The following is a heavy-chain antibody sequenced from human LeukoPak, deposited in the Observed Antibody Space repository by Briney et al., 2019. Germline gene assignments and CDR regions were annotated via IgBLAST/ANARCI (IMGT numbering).Heavy chain of an antibody. D-gene: IGHD3-9*01. V-gene: IGHV4-39*01. CDR3: ARHTIDILTGYYSGGSNDAFDI. CDR1: GGSISSSSYY. CDR2: IYYSGST. J-gene: IGHJ3*02. Sequence: SETLSLTCTVSGGSISSSSYYWGWIRQPPGKGLEWIGSIYYSGSTYYNPSLKSRVTISVDTSKNQLSLKLSSVTAADTAVYYCARHTIDILTGYYSGGSNDAFDIWGQGTMVTVSS.